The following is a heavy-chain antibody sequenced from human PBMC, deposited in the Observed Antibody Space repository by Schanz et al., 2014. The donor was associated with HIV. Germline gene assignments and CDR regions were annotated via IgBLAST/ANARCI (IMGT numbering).Heavy chain of an antibody. CDR2: IWYDGSNK. Sequence: QVQLVESGGGVVQPGRSLRLSCAASGFTFSSYDIHWVRQAPGKGLEWVAVIWYDGSNKYYADSVKGRFTISRDNSKNTLYLQMNSLRAEDTAEYYCAKELTPHYPGATTGVLDYWGQGTLVTVSS. V-gene: IGHV3-33*06. J-gene: IGHJ4*02. D-gene: IGHD1-26*01. CDR3: AKELTPHYPGATTGVLDY. CDR1: GFTFSSYD.